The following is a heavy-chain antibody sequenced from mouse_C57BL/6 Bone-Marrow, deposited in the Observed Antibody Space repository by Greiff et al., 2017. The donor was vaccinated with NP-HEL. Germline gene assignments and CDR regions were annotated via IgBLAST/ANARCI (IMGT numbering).Heavy chain of an antibody. CDR1: GFTFSDYS. D-gene: IGHD2-4*01. CDR2: INYDGSST. CDR3: AREGGLRRRTYAMDY. J-gene: IGHJ4*01. Sequence: EVQGVESEGGLVQPGSSMKLSCTASGFTFSDYSMAWVRQVPEKGLEWVANINYDGSSTYYLDSLKSRFIISRDNAKNNLYPQMSRLKSEDTATYYCAREGGLRRRTYAMDYGGQGTSVTVSS. V-gene: IGHV5-16*01.